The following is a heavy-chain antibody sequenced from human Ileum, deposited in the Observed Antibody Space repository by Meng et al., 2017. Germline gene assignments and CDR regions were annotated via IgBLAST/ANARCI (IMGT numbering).Heavy chain of an antibody. J-gene: IGHJ1*01. V-gene: IGHV3-64*01. CDR2: IGNSGGST. CDR1: GFSFSNYV. Sequence: GESLKISCAASGFSFSNYVMHWVRQTPGKRLEYVSSIGNSGGSTYYAKSVEGRFTISRDNSKNTLYLQMGSLRAEDTAVYYCAKDQVFCGDECYLVPRQRFFQRWGQGTLVTVSS. CDR3: AKDQVFCGDECYLVPRQRFFQR. D-gene: IGHD2-21*01.